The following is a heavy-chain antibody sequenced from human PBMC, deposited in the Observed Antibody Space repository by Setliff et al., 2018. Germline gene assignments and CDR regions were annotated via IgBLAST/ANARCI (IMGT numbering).Heavy chain of an antibody. CDR2: INQYGSEK. CDR3: ARERVGRYYYYHMDV. Sequence: GGSLRLSCAASGFTFSTYWMSWVRQAPGKGLEWVANINQYGSEKYYVDSVKGRFIISRDNAKNSLYLQMNSLRDEDTAVYYCARERVGRYYYYHMDVWGKGTTVTVSS. CDR1: GFTFSTYW. J-gene: IGHJ6*03. D-gene: IGHD1-26*01. V-gene: IGHV3-7*03.